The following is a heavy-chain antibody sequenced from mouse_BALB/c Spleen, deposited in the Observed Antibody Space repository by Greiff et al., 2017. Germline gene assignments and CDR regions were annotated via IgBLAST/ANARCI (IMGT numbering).Heavy chain of an antibody. J-gene: IGHJ2*01. CDR1: GFTFSNYW. D-gene: IGHD1-2*01. CDR2: IRLKSNNYAT. Sequence: EVKLVESGGGLVQPGGSMKLSCVASGFTFSNYWMNWVRQSPEKGLEWVAEIRLKSNNYATHYAESVKGRFTISRDDSKSSVYLQMNNLRAEDTGIYYCTATATSVDYWGQGTTLTVSS. CDR3: TATATSVDY. V-gene: IGHV6-6*02.